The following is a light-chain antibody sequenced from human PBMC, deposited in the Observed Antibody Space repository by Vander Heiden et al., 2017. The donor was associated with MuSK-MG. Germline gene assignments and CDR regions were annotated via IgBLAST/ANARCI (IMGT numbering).Light chain of an antibody. V-gene: IGLV2-14*03. CDR3: NSDTASLTHV. Sequence: QSALTQPASVSGSPGQSIAISCSGTNSDIGAFDYVSWFQQHPGKAPKLIIYDVNDRPSGIPDRVSGSKSCTTASLTISGLQAEDEADYYCNSDTASLTHVFGTGTRVTVL. J-gene: IGLJ1*01. CDR2: DVN. CDR1: NSDIGAFDY.